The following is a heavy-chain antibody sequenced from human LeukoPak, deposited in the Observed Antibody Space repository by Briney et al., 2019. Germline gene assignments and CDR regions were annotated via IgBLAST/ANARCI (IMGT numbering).Heavy chain of an antibody. Sequence: PGGSLRLSCAASGFTLGAFAMHWVRQAPGKGLEWDSLINKDGSNTYYADSVKGRFTISRDNSKDSLYLQMNSLRTEDSALYYCATWAFYHNLDVWGQGITVIVSS. CDR2: INKDGSNT. J-gene: IGHJ6*02. V-gene: IGHV3-43*02. CDR1: GFTLGAFA. CDR3: ATWAFYHNLDV. D-gene: IGHD1-14*01.